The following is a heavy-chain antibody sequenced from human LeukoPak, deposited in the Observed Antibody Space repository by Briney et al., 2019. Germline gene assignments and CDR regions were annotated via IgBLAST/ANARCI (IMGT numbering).Heavy chain of an antibody. CDR2: INHSGST. CDR1: GGSFSGYY. Sequence: SETLSLTCAVYGGSFSGYYWSWIRQPPGKGLEWIGEINHSGSTNYNPSLKSRVTISVDTSKNQFSLKLSSVTAADTAVYYCARGKDYYGSGSYNLRTNWFDPWGQGTLVTVSS. D-gene: IGHD3-10*01. CDR3: ARGKDYYGSGSYNLRTNWFDP. J-gene: IGHJ5*02. V-gene: IGHV4-34*01.